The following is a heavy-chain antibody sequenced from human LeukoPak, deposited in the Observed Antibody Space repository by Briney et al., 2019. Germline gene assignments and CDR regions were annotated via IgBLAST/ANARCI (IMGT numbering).Heavy chain of an antibody. CDR2: IYPGDSDT. J-gene: IGHJ3*02. Sequence: GVSLKISCKGSGYRFTNYWIGWVRQMPGKGLEWMGIIYPGDSDTRYSPSFQGQVTISADKSITTAYLQWSSLKASDTAIYYCARRSHYYDSSGSYGYAFDIWGQGTMVTVSS. D-gene: IGHD3-22*01. CDR3: ARRSHYYDSSGSYGYAFDI. CDR1: GYRFTNYW. V-gene: IGHV5-51*01.